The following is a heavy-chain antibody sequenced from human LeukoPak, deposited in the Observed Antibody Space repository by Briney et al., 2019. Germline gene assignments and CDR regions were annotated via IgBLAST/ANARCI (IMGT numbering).Heavy chain of an antibody. Sequence: ASVKVSCKASGYTFTSYGISWVRQAPGQGLEWMGWISAYNGNTNYAQKLQGRVTMTTDTSTSTAYMELRSLRSDDTAVYYCARDSNDYGDYAGTDWFDPWGQGTLVTVSS. D-gene: IGHD4-17*01. CDR1: GYTFTSYG. V-gene: IGHV1-18*01. CDR3: ARDSNDYGDYAGTDWFDP. CDR2: ISAYNGNT. J-gene: IGHJ5*02.